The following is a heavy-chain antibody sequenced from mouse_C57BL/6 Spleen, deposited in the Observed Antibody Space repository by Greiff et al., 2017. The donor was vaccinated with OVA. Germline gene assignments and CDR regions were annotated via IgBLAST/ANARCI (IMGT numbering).Heavy chain of an antibody. CDR1: GYTFTSYW. D-gene: IGHD1-1*01. CDR3: ARGGYGSSSPFAY. V-gene: IGHV1-50*01. Sequence: QVQLQQPGAELVKPGASVKLSCKASGYTFTSYWMQWVKQRPGQGLGWIGEIDPSDSYTNYNQKFKGKATLTVDTSSSTAYMQLSSLTSEDSAVYYCARGGYGSSSPFAYWGQGTLVTVSA. CDR2: IDPSDSYT. J-gene: IGHJ3*01.